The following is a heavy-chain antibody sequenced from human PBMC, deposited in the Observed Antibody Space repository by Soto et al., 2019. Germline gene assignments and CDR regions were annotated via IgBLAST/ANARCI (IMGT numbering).Heavy chain of an antibody. CDR3: ARGSSSYYVYGMDV. Sequence: PSETLSLTCAVSGDSISRGGYSWTWIRQPPGKALEWIGNIYDSGSTSYNPSLKSRVTISVDTSKNQFSLRLTSVTAADTAVYFCARGSSSYYVYGMDVWGQGTTVTVSS. CDR2: IYDSGST. CDR1: GDSISRGGYS. J-gene: IGHJ6*02. V-gene: IGHV4-30-2*01. D-gene: IGHD6-6*01.